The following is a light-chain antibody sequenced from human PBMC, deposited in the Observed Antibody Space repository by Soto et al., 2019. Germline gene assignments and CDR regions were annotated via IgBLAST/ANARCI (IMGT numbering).Light chain of an antibody. CDR3: QQTHAVPLT. CDR2: AAY. Sequence: DVQMTQSPSSLFASVGGRVTIACRASQPIGNYLNWYQQKPGEAAKVLISAAYSLRSGVTSRFSGSGYGTDFTITINNLHPEDSATYYCQQTHAVPLTFGQGTRLEIK. V-gene: IGKV1-39*01. J-gene: IGKJ5*01. CDR1: QPIGNY.